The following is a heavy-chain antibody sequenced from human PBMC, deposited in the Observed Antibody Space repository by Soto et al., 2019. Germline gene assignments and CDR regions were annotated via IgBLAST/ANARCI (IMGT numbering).Heavy chain of an antibody. CDR2: VSDDGHYK. CDR1: GFTFKSFG. CDR3: ARDLPGWYSSSWFGHLDF. V-gene: IGHV3-30*03. D-gene: IGHD6-13*01. Sequence: QVLLVESGGGVVQPGRSLRLSCEASGFTFKSFGFHWVRQAPGKGLEWVAVVSDDGHYKSYADSVKGRFTISRDNSKNTVYVEMSSLRPEDTAIYYCARDLPGWYSSSWFGHLDFWGQGTLVTVSS. J-gene: IGHJ4*02.